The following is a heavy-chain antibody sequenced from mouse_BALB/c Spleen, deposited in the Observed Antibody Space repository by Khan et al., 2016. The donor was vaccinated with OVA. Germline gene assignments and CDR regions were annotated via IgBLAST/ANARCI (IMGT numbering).Heavy chain of an antibody. Sequence: EVQLQESGPGLVKPSQSLSLTCTVTGYSITSNYAWNWIRQFPGNKLEWMGYISYSGSPNYNPSLKSRISITRDTSKNQLFLQLNSVTTEDTSTYYCGRGNYYGYAMDYWGQGTSITVSS. J-gene: IGHJ4*01. CDR2: ISYSGSP. D-gene: IGHD1-1*01. CDR1: GYSITSNYA. V-gene: IGHV3-2*02. CDR3: GRGNYYGYAMDY.